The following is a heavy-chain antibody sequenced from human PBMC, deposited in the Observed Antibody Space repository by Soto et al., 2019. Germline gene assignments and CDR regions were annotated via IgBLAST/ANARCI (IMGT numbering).Heavy chain of an antibody. CDR2: ISYDGSNK. Sequence: GGSLRLSCAASGFTFSSYGMHWVRQAPGKGLEWVAVISYDGSNKYYVDSVKGRFTISRDNSKNTLYLQMNSLRAEDTAVYYCAKDLSSITMIVVAPDFSKYYYGMDVWGQGTTVTVSS. J-gene: IGHJ6*02. CDR3: AKDLSSITMIVVAPDFSKYYYGMDV. CDR1: GFTFSSYG. V-gene: IGHV3-30*18. D-gene: IGHD3-22*01.